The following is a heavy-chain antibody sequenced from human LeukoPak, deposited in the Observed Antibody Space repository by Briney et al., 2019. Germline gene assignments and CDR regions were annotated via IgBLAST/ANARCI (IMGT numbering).Heavy chain of an antibody. CDR3: ARHSGAGTGFVY. CDR2: IYYSGST. J-gene: IGHJ4*02. Sequence: PSETLSLTCTVSGGSINSYYWSWIRQPPGKGLEWIGYIYYSGSTNYNPSLKSRVTISVDTSKNQFSLKLSSVTAADTAVYYCARHSGAGTGFVYWGQGTLVTVSS. V-gene: IGHV4-59*08. D-gene: IGHD6-19*01. CDR1: GGSINSYY.